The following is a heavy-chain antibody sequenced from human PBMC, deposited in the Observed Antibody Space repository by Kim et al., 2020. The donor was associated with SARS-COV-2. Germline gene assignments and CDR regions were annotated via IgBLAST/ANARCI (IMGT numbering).Heavy chain of an antibody. CDR2: ISFDGSNT. CDR1: GFTFRNYA. Sequence: GGSLRLSCVVSGFTFRNYAMHWVRQAPGKGLEWVALISFDGSNTYYADSVKVRFTISRDNSKNTLFLHMFTLRDEDTAVYYCAKEGTSGTFPDYWGQGTL. J-gene: IGHJ4*01. V-gene: IGHV3-30*18. CDR3: AKEGTSGTFPDY. D-gene: IGHD3-10*01.